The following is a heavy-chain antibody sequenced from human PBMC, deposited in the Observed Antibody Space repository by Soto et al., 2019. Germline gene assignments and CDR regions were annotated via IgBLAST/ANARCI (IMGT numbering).Heavy chain of an antibody. CDR3: ARDHVYGGYNWFDP. V-gene: IGHV4-59*01. D-gene: IGHD3-22*01. CDR1: GGSISSYY. J-gene: IGHJ5*02. CDR2: IYYSGST. Sequence: PSETLSLTCTVSGGSISSYYWSWIRQPPGKGLEWIGYIYYSGSTNYNPSLKSRVTISVDTSKNQFSLKLSSVTAADTAVYYCARDHVYGGYNWFDPWGQGTLVTVSS.